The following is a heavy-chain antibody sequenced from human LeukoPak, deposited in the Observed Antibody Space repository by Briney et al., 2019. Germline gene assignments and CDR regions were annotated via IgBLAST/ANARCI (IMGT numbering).Heavy chain of an antibody. D-gene: IGHD3-10*01. V-gene: IGHV4-59*01. Sequence: SETLSLTCTVSGGSISSYYGSWIRQPPGKGLEWIGYIYYSGSTNYNPSLKSRVTISVNTSKNQFSLKLSSVTAADTAVYYCARGTAMVRGVVGYYYGMDVWGKGTTVTVSS. CDR2: IYYSGST. J-gene: IGHJ6*04. CDR3: ARGTAMVRGVVGYYYGMDV. CDR1: GGSISSYY.